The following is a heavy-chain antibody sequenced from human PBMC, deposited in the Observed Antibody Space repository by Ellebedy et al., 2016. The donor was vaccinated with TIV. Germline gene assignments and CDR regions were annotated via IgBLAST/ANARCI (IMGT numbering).Heavy chain of an antibody. J-gene: IGHJ4*02. CDR1: GGTFSSYA. D-gene: IGHD5-18*01. Sequence: SVKVSXKASGGTFSSYAISWVRQAPGQGLEWMGGIIPIFGTANYAQKFQGRVTITADESTSTAYMELSSLRSEDTAVYYCARGGYSYGSIDYWGQGTLVTVSS. V-gene: IGHV1-69*13. CDR3: ARGGYSYGSIDY. CDR2: IIPIFGTA.